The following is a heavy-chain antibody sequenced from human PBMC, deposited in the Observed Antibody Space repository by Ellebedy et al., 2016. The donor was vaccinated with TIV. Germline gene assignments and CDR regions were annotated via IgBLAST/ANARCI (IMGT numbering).Heavy chain of an antibody. CDR1: GFTFSSYA. J-gene: IGHJ4*02. Sequence: GESLKISCAASGFTFSSYAMSWVRQAPGKGLEWVSGISGSGGSTYYADSVKGRFTISRDNSKNTLYLQMNSLRAEDTAVYYCAKDYYYDSSGGYLDYWGQGTLVTVSS. CDR2: ISGSGGST. V-gene: IGHV3-23*01. CDR3: AKDYYYDSSGGYLDY. D-gene: IGHD3-22*01.